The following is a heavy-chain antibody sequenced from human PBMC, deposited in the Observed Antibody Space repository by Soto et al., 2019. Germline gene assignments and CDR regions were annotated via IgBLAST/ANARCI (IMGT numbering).Heavy chain of an antibody. J-gene: IGHJ4*02. V-gene: IGHV4-4*02. CDR2: IYHSGST. Sequence: QVQLQESGPGLVKPSGTLSLTCAVSGGSIRSSNWWSWVRQPPGKGLEWIGEIYHSGSTNYNPSLKSRVTISVDKSKNPFARKLSSVTAADTAGYYCAKCITALGPIDYWGQGTLVTVSS. CDR1: GGSIRSSNW. D-gene: IGHD6-6*01. CDR3: AKCITALGPIDY.